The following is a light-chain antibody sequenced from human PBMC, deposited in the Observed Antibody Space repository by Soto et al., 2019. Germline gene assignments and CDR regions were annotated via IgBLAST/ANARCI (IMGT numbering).Light chain of an antibody. CDR1: SSDVGGYNY. CDR2: EVS. CDR3: SSYAGSNEG. Sequence: QSALTQPPSASGTPGQSVTISCTGTSSDVGGYNYVSWHQQHPGKAPKLMIYEVSKRPSGVPDRFPGSKSGNTASLTVSELQAEDEADYYCSSYAGSNEGFGTGTKLTVL. J-gene: IGLJ1*01. V-gene: IGLV2-8*01.